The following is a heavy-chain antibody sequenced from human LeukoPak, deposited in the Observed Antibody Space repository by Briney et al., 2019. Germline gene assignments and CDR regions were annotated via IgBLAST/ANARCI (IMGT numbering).Heavy chain of an antibody. CDR1: GGSISSYY. D-gene: IGHD2-2*02. J-gene: IGHJ6*02. V-gene: IGHV4-34*01. CDR2: INHSGST. CDR3: ARLSFLGRYCSSTSCYRRGYYYYGMDV. Sequence: SETLSLTCTVSGGSISSYYWSWIRQPPGKGLEWIGEINHSGSTNYNPSLKSRVTISVDTSKNQFSLKLSSVTAADTAVYYCARLSFLGRYCSSTSCYRRGYYYYGMDVWGQGTTVTVSS.